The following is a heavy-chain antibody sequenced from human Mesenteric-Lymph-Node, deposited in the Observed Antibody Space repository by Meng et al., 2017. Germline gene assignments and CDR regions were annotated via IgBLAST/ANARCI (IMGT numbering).Heavy chain of an antibody. CDR1: GLSFSNYV. CDR3: AREDVIAVTGIDAFDI. J-gene: IGHJ3*02. CDR2: ISDTGGTT. Sequence: GGPLRLSCAASGLSFSNYVMSWVRQAPGKGLEWVSAISDTGGTTDYSDSVKGRFTISRDNSKNTLYLQTNSLRVEDTAIYYCAREDVIAVTGIDAFDIWGQGTMVTVSS. V-gene: IGHV3-23*01. D-gene: IGHD6-19*01.